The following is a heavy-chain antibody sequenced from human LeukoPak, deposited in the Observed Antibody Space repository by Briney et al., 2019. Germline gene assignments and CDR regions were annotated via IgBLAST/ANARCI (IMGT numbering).Heavy chain of an antibody. CDR3: ARSQLGGKYYFDY. CDR1: GFTFSSYS. Sequence: GGSLRLSCAASGFTFSSYSMNWVRQAPGKGLEWVSSISSSSSYIYYADSVKGRFTISRDNAKNSLYLQMNSLRAEDTAVYYSARSQLGGKYYFDYWGQGTLVTVSS. V-gene: IGHV3-21*01. J-gene: IGHJ4*02. CDR2: ISSSSSYI. D-gene: IGHD7-27*01.